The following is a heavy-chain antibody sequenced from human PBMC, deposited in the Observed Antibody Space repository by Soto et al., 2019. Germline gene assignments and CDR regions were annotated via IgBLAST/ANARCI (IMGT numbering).Heavy chain of an antibody. CDR2: IIPIFGTA. CDR1: GGTFSSYA. Sequence: SVKVSCKASGGTFSSYAISWVRQAPGQGLEWMGGIIPIFGTANYAQKFQGRVTITADESTSTAYMELSGLRSEDTAVYYCAREVSAAGTGNYYGLYFWGQGTTVTVSS. J-gene: IGHJ6*02. V-gene: IGHV1-69*13. CDR3: AREVSAAGTGNYYGLYF. D-gene: IGHD6-13*01.